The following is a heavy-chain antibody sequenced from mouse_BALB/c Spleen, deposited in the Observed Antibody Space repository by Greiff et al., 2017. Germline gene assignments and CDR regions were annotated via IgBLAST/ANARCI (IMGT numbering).Heavy chain of an antibody. CDR2: IDSGNGNT. Sequence: VQVVEFGAGLVKPGAFVKLFLTASGFHIKDPYIARVKQRPEQGLGWIGRIDSGNGNTKYDPKFQGKATITTDTSSNTAYLQLISLTSEDTAVYYCARWLRGSMDYWGQGTTVTVSS. D-gene: IGHD2-2*01. CDR1: GFHIKDPY. CDR3: ARWLRGSMDY. V-gene: IGHV14-3*02. J-gene: IGHJ4*01.